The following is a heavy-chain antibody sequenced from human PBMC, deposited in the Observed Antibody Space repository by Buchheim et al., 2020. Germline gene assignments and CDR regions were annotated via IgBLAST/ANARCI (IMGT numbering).Heavy chain of an antibody. CDR2: IYHSGST. CDR1: GGSISSSNW. V-gene: IGHV4-4*02. CDR3: ASFPRSWYSGGGVDDY. J-gene: IGHJ4*02. D-gene: IGHD6-13*01. Sequence: QVQLQESGPGLVKPSGTLSLTYAVSGGSISSSNWWSWVRRPPGKGLEWIGEIYHSGSTNYNPSLKSRVTVSLDKSKSQVSLKLSSVTAADTAVYYCASFPRSWYSGGGVDDYWGQGTL.